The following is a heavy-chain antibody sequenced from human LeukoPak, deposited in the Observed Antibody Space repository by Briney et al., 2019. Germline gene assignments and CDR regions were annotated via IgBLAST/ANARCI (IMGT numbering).Heavy chain of an antibody. CDR1: GFTFSSYW. D-gene: IGHD3-3*01. V-gene: IGHV3-74*01. Sequence: PGGSLRLSCAASGFTFSSYWMYWVRQAPGKGLVWVSRINSDARNTNYADSVQGRFTISRDNAKNTLYLQMNSLSVEDTAVYYCASGIGVGDSFDIWGQGTMVTVSS. CDR3: ASGIGVGDSFDI. CDR2: INSDARNT. J-gene: IGHJ3*02.